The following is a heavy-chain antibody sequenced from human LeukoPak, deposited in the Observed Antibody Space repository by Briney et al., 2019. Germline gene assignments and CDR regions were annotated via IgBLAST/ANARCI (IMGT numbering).Heavy chain of an antibody. CDR1: GYSFTSYW. V-gene: IGHV5-51*01. CDR3: ARQDSSGWYSIDS. D-gene: IGHD6-19*01. Sequence: ESLQCSCKGSGYSFTSYWIGWVRQMPGKGLEWMGIIYPGDSDTRYSPSFQGQVTISADKSISTAYLQWSSLKASDTAMYYCARQDSSGWYSIDSSGQGSVLTVSS. CDR2: IYPGDSDT. J-gene: IGHJ5*01.